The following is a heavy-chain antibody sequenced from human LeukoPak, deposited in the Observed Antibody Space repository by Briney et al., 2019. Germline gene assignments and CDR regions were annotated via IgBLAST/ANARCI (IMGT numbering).Heavy chain of an antibody. CDR3: ARLTLIQLWLPRAYFDY. J-gene: IGHJ4*02. V-gene: IGHV4-39*01. CDR1: GGSISTGSYY. D-gene: IGHD5-18*01. CDR2: IYYSGST. Sequence: PSETLSLTCTVSGGSISTGSYYWGWIRQPPGKGLEWVGTIYYSGSTYYNPSLKSRVTISVDTSNNQFSLKLSSVTAADTAVYYCARLTLIQLWLPRAYFDYWGQGTLVTVSS.